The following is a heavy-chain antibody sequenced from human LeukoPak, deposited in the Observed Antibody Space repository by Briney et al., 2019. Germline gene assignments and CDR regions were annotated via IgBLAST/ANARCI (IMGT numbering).Heavy chain of an antibody. V-gene: IGHV3-53*01. CDR1: GFAVNSNY. CDR2: IYTDDST. Sequence: NPGGSLRLSCAASGFAVNSNYMNWVRQAPGKGPEWVSVIYTDDSTFYADSVRGRFTVSRDNSKNTLYLQMRSLRAEDTAVYYCARGKTSGWLDNWGQGTLVTVSS. J-gene: IGHJ4*02. CDR3: ARGKTSGWLDN. D-gene: IGHD6-19*01.